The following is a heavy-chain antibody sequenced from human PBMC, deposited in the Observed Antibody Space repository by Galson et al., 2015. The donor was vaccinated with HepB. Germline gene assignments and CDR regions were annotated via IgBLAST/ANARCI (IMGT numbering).Heavy chain of an antibody. CDR3: ARATKFPLYSSSWYSDY. V-gene: IGHV1-69*04. J-gene: IGHJ4*02. CDR2: IIPILGIA. Sequence: SVKVSCKASGGTFSSYAISWVRQAPGQGLEWMGRIIPILGIANYAQKFQGRVTITADKSTSTAYMGLRSLRSDDTAVYYCARATKFPLYSSSWYSDYWGQGTLVTVSS. CDR1: GGTFSSYA. D-gene: IGHD6-13*01.